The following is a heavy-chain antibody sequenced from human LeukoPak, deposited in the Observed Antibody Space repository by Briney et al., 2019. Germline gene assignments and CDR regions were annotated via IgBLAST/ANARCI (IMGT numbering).Heavy chain of an antibody. CDR1: GYTLTELS. Sequence: GASVKVSCKVSGYTLTELSMHWVRQAPGKGLEWMGWINPNSGGTNYAQKFQGRVTMTRDTSISTAYMELSSLRSEDTAVYYWARAGRGGVYGSGKKGHYYYMDVWGKGTTVTVSS. CDR2: INPNSGGT. CDR3: ARAGRGGVYGSGKKGHYYYMDV. J-gene: IGHJ6*03. D-gene: IGHD3-10*01. V-gene: IGHV1-2*02.